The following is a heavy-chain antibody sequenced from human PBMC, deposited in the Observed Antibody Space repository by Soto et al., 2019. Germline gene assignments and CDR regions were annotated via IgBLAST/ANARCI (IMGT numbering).Heavy chain of an antibody. Sequence: GGSLRLSCAASGVTFSSYAMSWVRQAPGKGLEWVSAISGSGGSTYYADSVKGRFTISRDNSKNTLYLQMNSLRAEDTAVYYCAKNRTPYDSSGYYYVAPLDYWGQGTLVTVSS. CDR1: GVTFSSYA. J-gene: IGHJ4*02. CDR2: ISGSGGST. CDR3: AKNRTPYDSSGYYYVAPLDY. V-gene: IGHV3-23*01. D-gene: IGHD3-22*01.